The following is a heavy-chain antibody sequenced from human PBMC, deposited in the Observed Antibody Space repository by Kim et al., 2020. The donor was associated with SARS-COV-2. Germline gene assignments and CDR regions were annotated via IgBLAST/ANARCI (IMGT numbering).Heavy chain of an antibody. V-gene: IGHV3-23*01. J-gene: IGHJ3*01. CDR3: AKNLNVLRYFDPPEDY. D-gene: IGHD3-9*01. CDR2: ISGSGGST. CDR1: GFTFSSYA. Sequence: GGSLRLSCAASGFTFSSYAMSWVRQAPGKGLEWVSAISGSGGSTYYADSVKGRFTISRDNSKNTLYLQMNSLRAEDTAVYYCAKNLNVLRYFDPPEDYWGQGTMVTVSS.